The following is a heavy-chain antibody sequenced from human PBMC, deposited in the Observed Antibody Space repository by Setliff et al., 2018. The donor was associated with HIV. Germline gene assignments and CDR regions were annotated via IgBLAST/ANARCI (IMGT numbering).Heavy chain of an antibody. D-gene: IGHD6-25*01. J-gene: IGHJ4*02. CDR2: ISTYSDET. CDR1: GYTFTTYG. Sequence: ASVKVSCKPSGYTFTTYGLSWVRQAPGQGLEWMGWISTYSDETSSSQNLQGRLTIIRDTSASTAYMELSSLRSEDTAVYYCARFSYGSVWPETDYWGQGTLVTVSS. CDR3: ARFSYGSVWPETDY. V-gene: IGHV1-18*01.